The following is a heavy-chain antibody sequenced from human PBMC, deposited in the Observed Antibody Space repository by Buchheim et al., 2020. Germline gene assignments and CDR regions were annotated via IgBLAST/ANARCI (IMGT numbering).Heavy chain of an antibody. CDR3: ARDYYEVPEF. CDR1: GYTFSTSS. J-gene: IGHJ4*02. D-gene: IGHD3-22*01. CDR2: INPSGGRP. Sequence: QVQLVQSGPELKKPGASVKVSCKASGYTFSTSSMHWVRQAPGQGLEWMGIINPSGGRPTYEQPFQGRVTMTTDTSTNTASMELSSLTSEDTAFYYCARDYYEVPEFWGQGTL. V-gene: IGHV1-46*01.